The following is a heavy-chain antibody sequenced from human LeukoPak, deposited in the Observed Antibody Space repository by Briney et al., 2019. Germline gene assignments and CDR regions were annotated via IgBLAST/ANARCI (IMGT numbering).Heavy chain of an antibody. Sequence: SSVKVSCKAFGGSFSSEAISWVRQAPGQGLEWMGGIIPIFGTANYAQKFQGRVTITTDESTSTAYMEVSSLRSEDTAVYYCGRKAGDCGGGSCYSIDYWGQGTLVTVSS. CDR3: GRKAGDCGGGSCYSIDY. J-gene: IGHJ4*02. CDR2: IIPIFGTA. CDR1: GGSFSSEA. V-gene: IGHV1-69*05. D-gene: IGHD2-15*01.